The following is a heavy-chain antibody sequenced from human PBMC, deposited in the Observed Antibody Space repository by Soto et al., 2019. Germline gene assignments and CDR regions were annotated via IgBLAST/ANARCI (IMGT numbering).Heavy chain of an antibody. V-gene: IGHV3-21*01. CDR1: GFAFNNYG. D-gene: IGHD2-2*01. CDR3: AREDSIIIPAVSDF. J-gene: IGHJ4*02. CDR2: ISKSDYT. Sequence: PGGSLRLSCTVSGFAFNNYGINWVRQAPGKGLEWVSSISKSDYTYYSDSVTGRFTISRDNAKNSVSLQMNTLRVEDTAVYYCAREDSIIIPAVSDFWGQGTLVNVSS.